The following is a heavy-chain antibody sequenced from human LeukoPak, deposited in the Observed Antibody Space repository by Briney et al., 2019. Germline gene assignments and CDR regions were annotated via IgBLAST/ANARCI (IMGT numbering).Heavy chain of an antibody. CDR1: GYTFTSYG. J-gene: IGHJ6*03. V-gene: IGHV1-18*01. CDR2: ISAYNGNT. D-gene: IGHD2-2*01. CDR3: ARGSVPAAPYYYYYYMDV. Sequence: HWASVKVSCKASGYTFTSYGISWVRQAPGQGLEWMGWISAYNGNTNYAQKLQGRVTMTTDTSTSTAYTELRSLRSDDTAVYYCARGSVPAAPYYYYYYMDVWGKGTTVTISS.